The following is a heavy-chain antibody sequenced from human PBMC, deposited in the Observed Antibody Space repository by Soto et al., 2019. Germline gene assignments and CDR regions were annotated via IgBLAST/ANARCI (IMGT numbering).Heavy chain of an antibody. CDR2: IYSGGST. V-gene: IGHV3-66*01. CDR1: GFTASNDY. CDR3: ARDPGDRNGMSV. D-gene: IGHD1-26*01. J-gene: IGHJ6*02. Sequence: EVQLVESGGDLVQPGGSLRLSFAASGFTASNDYMSWVRQAPGKGLEWVSVIYSGGSTYYADSVKGRFTISRDNSKNMLYLQMNSLRVEDTAVYYCARDPGDRNGMSVWGQGTTVTVSS.